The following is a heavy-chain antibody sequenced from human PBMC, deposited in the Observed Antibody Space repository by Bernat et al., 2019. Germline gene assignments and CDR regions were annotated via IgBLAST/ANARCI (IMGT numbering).Heavy chain of an antibody. D-gene: IGHD1-26*01. J-gene: IGHJ4*02. CDR3: SRWGIVGAM. CDR1: GFTFSGSA. CDR2: IRSKANSYAT. V-gene: IGHV3-73*01. Sequence: EVQLVESGGGLVQPGGSLTLSCAASGFTFSGSAMHWVRQASGKGLEWVGRIRSKANSYATAYAASVKGRFTISRDDSKNTAYLQMNSLKTEDTAVYYCSRWGIVGAMWGQGTLVTVSS.